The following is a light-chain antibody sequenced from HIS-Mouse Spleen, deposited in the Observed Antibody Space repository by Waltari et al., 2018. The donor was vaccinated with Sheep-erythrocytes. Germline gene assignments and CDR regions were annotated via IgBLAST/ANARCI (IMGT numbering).Light chain of an antibody. Sequence: DIQMNQTPSSLSASVGDRLTITCRASQSISSYLNWYQQIPGKAPKLLIYAASSLQSGVPSRFSGSGSGTDFTLTISSLQPEDFATYYCQQSYSTPPTFGGGTKVEIK. CDR3: QQSYSTPPT. V-gene: IGKV1-39*01. CDR2: AAS. CDR1: QSISSY. J-gene: IGKJ4*01.